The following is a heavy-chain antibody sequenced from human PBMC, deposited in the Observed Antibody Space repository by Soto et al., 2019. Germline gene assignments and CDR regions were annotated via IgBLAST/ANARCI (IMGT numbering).Heavy chain of an antibody. D-gene: IGHD4-17*01. V-gene: IGHV4-31*03. J-gene: IGHJ6*02. CDR1: GGSINSGGYY. CDR2: IYYSGKT. Sequence: QVQLQESGPGLVKPSQTLSLTCTVSGGSINSGGYYWSWIRQHPGKGLEWIGSIYYSGKTYYSPSLKSRVTMSVDTSKNHFSLRLSSLTAADTAVYYCARDPSYGDYSYYGMDVWGQGTTVTVSS. CDR3: ARDPSYGDYSYYGMDV.